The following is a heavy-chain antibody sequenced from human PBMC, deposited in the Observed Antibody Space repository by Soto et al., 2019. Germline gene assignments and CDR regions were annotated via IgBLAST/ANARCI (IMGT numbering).Heavy chain of an antibody. CDR3: XXXXXXXXXXXTDY. J-gene: IGHJ4*02. V-gene: IGHV3-30-3*01. Sequence: QVQLVESGGGVVQPGRSLRLSCAASGFTFSSYAMHWVRQAPGKGLEWVAVISYDGGMKYYADSVKGRFTISRDNSKXXXXXXXXXXXXXXXXXXXXXXXXXXXXXXXTDYWGQGTLVTVSS. CDR2: ISYDGGMK. CDR1: GFTFSSYA.